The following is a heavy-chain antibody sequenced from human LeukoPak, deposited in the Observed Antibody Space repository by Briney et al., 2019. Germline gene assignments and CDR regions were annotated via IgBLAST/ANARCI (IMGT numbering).Heavy chain of an antibody. CDR2: ISGYNVNT. Sequence: ASVKVSCKSSGYTFNTYGITWVRQAPGQGLEWMGWISGYNVNTNYAQKFQGRVTMTSDTSTSTAYMELRSLGSDDTAVYYCARGDTAMVQTSFDYWGQGTLVTVSS. V-gene: IGHV1-18*01. J-gene: IGHJ4*02. CDR3: ARGDTAMVQTSFDY. D-gene: IGHD5-18*01. CDR1: GYTFNTYG.